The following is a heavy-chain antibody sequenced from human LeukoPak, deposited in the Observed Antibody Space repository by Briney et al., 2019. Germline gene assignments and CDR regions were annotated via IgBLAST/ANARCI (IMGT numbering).Heavy chain of an antibody. CDR2: IYSGGST. D-gene: IGHD3-10*01. CDR3: ARAKPKNMVRGLIMRRESRYYFDY. V-gene: IGHV3-53*01. Sequence: ETLSLTCTVSGGSISSYYWSWVRQAPGKGLEWVSVIYSGGSTYYADSVKGRFTISRDNSKSTLYIQMNSLRAEDTAVYYCARAKPKNMVRGLIMRRESRYYFDYWGQGTLVTVSS. CDR1: GGSISSYY. J-gene: IGHJ4*02.